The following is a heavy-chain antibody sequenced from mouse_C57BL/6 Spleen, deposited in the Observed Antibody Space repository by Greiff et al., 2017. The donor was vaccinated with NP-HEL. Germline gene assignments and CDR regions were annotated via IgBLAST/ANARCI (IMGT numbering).Heavy chain of an antibody. CDR3: ARRTGGAMDY. CDR2: INPGSGGT. Sequence: VQLQQSGAELVRPGTSVKVSCKASGYAFTNYLIEWVKQRPGQGLEWIGVINPGSGGTNYNEKFKGKATLTADKSSSTAYMQLSSLTSEDSAVYCCARRTGGAMDYWGQGTSVTVSS. J-gene: IGHJ4*01. D-gene: IGHD4-1*01. CDR1: GYAFTNYL. V-gene: IGHV1-54*01.